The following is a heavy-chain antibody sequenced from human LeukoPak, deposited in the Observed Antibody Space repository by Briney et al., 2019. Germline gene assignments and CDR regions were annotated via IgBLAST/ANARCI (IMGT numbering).Heavy chain of an antibody. CDR3: ARWPDCSSTSCVGY. D-gene: IGHD2-2*01. V-gene: IGHV1-8*01. J-gene: IGHJ4*02. CDR2: MNPNSGNT. CDR1: GYTFTSYD. Sequence: ASVKASCKASGYTFTSYDINWVRQATGQGLEWMGWMNPNSGNTGYAQKFQGRVTMTRNTSISTAYMELSSLRSEDTAVYYCARWPDCSSTSCVGYWGQGTLVTVSS.